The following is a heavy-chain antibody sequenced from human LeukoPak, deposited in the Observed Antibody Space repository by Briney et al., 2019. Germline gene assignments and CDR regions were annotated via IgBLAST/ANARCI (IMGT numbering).Heavy chain of an antibody. J-gene: IGHJ4*02. CDR2: ISAYNGNT. V-gene: IGHV1-18*01. CDR3: ARVLVRGGYPYYDFWSGQYYFDY. CDR1: GYTFTSYG. Sequence: ASVKVSCKASGYTFTSYGISWVRQAPGQGLEWMGWISAYNGNTNYAQKLQGRVTMTTDTSTSTAYMELRSLRSDDTAVYYCARVLVRGGYPYYDFWSGQYYFDYWGQGTLVTVSS. D-gene: IGHD3-3*01.